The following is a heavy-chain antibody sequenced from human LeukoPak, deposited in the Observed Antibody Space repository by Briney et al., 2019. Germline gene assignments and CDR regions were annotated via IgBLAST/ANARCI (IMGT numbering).Heavy chain of an antibody. V-gene: IGHV3-30*18. CDR3: AKDYYYYGMDV. Sequence: GRSLRLSCAASGFTFSRYGMHWVRQAPGKGLEWVAVISYDGSNKYYADSVKGRFTISRDNSKNTLYLQMNSLRAEDTAVYYCAKDYYYYGMDVWGQGTTVTVSS. CDR2: ISYDGSNK. J-gene: IGHJ6*02. CDR1: GFTFSRYG.